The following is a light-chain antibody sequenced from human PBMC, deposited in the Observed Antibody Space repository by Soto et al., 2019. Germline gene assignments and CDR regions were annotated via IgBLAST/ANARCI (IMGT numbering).Light chain of an antibody. CDR3: QQYNDWPIT. Sequence: DIQMTQSPSTLSGSVGDRVTITCRASQTISSWLAWYQQKPGKAPKLLIYKASTLKSGVPSRFSGSGSGTEFTLTISSLQPEDFAIYYCQQYNDWPITFGPGTRLENK. J-gene: IGKJ5*01. CDR2: KAS. CDR1: QTISSW. V-gene: IGKV1-5*03.